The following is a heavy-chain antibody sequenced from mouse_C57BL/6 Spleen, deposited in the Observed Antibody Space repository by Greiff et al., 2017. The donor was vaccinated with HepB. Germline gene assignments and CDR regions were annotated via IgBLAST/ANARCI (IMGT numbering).Heavy chain of an antibody. CDR3: AREAITTVVARAMDY. CDR1: GYSITSGYY. V-gene: IGHV3-6*01. Sequence: EVQLQESGPGLVKPSQSLSLTCSVTGYSITSGYYWNWIRQFPGNKLEWMGYISYDGSNNYNPSLKNRISITRDTSKNKFFLKLNSVTTEDTATYYCAREAITTVVARAMDYWGEGTSVTVSS. D-gene: IGHD1-1*01. CDR2: ISYDGSN. J-gene: IGHJ4*01.